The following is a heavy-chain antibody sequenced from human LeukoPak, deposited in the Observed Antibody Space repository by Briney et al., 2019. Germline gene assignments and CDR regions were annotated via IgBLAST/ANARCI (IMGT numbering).Heavy chain of an antibody. CDR1: GVSISSGGYY. J-gene: IGHJ4*02. D-gene: IGHD3/OR15-3a*01. CDR3: ARDSRTGRGLYYFDY. V-gene: IGHV4-30-2*01. CDR2: IYHSGSA. Sequence: SETLSLTCTVSGVSISSGGYYWSWIRQPPGKGLEWIGYIYHSGSAYYTPSLKSRVTISVDRSKNQFSLKLSSVTAADTAVYYCARDSRTGRGLYYFDYWGQGTLVTVSS.